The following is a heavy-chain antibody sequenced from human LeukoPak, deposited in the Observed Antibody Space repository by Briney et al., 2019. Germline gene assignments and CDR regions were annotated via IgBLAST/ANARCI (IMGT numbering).Heavy chain of an antibody. CDR2: ISGGST. V-gene: IGHV3-38-3*01. Sequence: GGSLRLSCAASGFTFSSYSMNWVRQAPGKGLEWVSSISGGSTYYADSRKGRFTISRDNSKNTLHLQMNSLRAEDTAVYYCARMGLSDSSSYFDYWGQGTLVTVSS. D-gene: IGHD6-6*01. CDR3: ARMGLSDSSSYFDY. CDR1: GFTFSSYS. J-gene: IGHJ4*02.